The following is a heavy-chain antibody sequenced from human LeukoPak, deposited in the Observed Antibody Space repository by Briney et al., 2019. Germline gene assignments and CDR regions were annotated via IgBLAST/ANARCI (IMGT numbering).Heavy chain of an antibody. CDR1: GYTFTSYY. CDR2: INPSGGST. CDR3: VRGVYGDYPINPFDY. J-gene: IGHJ4*02. V-gene: IGHV1-46*01. D-gene: IGHD4-17*01. Sequence: GASVKVSCKASGYTFTSYYMHWVRQAPGQGLEWMGIINPSGGSTSYAQKFQGRVTMTRDTSTSTVYMELSSLRSEDTAVYYCVRGVYGDYPINPFDYWGQGTLVTVSS.